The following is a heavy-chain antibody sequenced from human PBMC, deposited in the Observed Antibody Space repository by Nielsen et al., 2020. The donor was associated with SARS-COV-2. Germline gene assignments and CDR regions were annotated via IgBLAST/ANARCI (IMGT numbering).Heavy chain of an antibody. D-gene: IGHD3-10*01. CDR3: ARIGAYYGSGTYPGH. CDR1: GYTFNTYG. CDR2: ISGYNGNT. V-gene: IGHV1-18*04. Sequence: ASVKVSCKASGYTFNTYGINWVRQAPGLGLEWMGWISGYNGNTNYAQKFQGRVTMTTDTSTSTVYMELRSLRFDDTAVYYCARIGAYYGSGTYPGHWGQGTMVTVSS. J-gene: IGHJ4*02.